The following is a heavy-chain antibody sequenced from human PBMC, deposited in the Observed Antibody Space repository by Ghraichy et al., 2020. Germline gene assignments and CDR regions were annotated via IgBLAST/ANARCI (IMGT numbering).Heavy chain of an antibody. Sequence: SETLSLTCAVYGGSFSGYYWSWIRQPPGKGLEWIGEINHSGSTNYNPSLKSRVTISVDTSKNQFSLKLSSVTAADTAVYYCAREGSLEWLFSTLTDYYYYGMDVWGQGTTVTVSS. CDR3: AREGSLEWLFSTLTDYYYYGMDV. CDR1: GGSFSGYY. V-gene: IGHV4-34*01. J-gene: IGHJ6*02. CDR2: INHSGST. D-gene: IGHD3-3*01.